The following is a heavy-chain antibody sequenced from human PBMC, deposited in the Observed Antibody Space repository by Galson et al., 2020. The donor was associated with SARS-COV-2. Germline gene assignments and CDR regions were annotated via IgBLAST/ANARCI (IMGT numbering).Heavy chain of an antibody. CDR1: GFTFSDYS. V-gene: IGHV3-49*03. CDR3: TRDTPIMMMTGTQPPLH. CDR2: ITISSYGATT. J-gene: IGHJ4*02. Sequence: GASLKISCSASGFTFSDYSMAWFRQAPGKGLEWVGFITISSYGATTDYAASVKGRFIISRDDSNSLAYLQMNSLKTEDTAVYYCTRDTPIMMMTGTQPPLHWGQGTLVTVSS. D-gene: IGHD3-16*01.